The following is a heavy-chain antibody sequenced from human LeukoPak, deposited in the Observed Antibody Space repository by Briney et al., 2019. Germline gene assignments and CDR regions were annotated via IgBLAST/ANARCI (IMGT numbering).Heavy chain of an antibody. CDR3: ATVGVGATGGFDY. V-gene: IGHV1-24*01. Sequence: ASVKVSCKASGYTFTSYDISWVRQAPGKGLEWMGGFDPEDGETIYAQKFQGRVTMTEDTSTDTAYTELSSLRSEDTAVYYCATVGVGATGGFDYWGQGTLVTVSS. CDR2: FDPEDGET. CDR1: GYTFTSYD. D-gene: IGHD1-26*01. J-gene: IGHJ4*02.